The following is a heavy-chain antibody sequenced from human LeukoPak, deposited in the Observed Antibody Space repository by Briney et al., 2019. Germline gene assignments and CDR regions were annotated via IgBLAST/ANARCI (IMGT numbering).Heavy chain of an antibody. Sequence: AGGSLRLSCAASGFTFSSYAMHWVRQAPGKGLEWVAVISYDGSNKYYADSVKGRFTISRDNSKNTLYLQMNSLRSEDTAVYYFGREKRSAGVAPWGSGNMVTLSP. CDR2: ISYDGSNK. V-gene: IGHV3-30-3*01. J-gene: IGHJ5*02. CDR3: GREKRSAGVAP. D-gene: IGHD1-1*01. CDR1: GFTFSSYA.